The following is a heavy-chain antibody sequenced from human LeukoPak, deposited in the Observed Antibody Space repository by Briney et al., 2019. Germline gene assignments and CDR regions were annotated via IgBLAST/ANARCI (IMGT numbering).Heavy chain of an antibody. Sequence: PGGSLRLSCAASGFTFSSYWMHWVRQAPGKGLVWVSRINSDGSSTSYADSVKGRFTISRDNAKNTLYLQMNSLRAEDTAVYYCARDLTVSYYYYGMDVWGQGTTVTVTS. J-gene: IGHJ6*02. D-gene: IGHD4-17*01. CDR2: INSDGSST. V-gene: IGHV3-74*01. CDR1: GFTFSSYW. CDR3: ARDLTVSYYYYGMDV.